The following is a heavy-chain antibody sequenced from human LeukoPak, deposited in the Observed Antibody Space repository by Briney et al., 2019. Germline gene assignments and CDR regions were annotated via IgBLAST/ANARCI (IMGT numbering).Heavy chain of an antibody. Sequence: ASVKASCKASGYTFSNYVISWVRQAPGQGLEWMGWISAYNGNTNYAQKLQGRVSMTTDTSTSTAYMELRSLRSDDTAVYYCARRTSFYYYYMDVWGKGTTVTISS. V-gene: IGHV1-18*01. CDR2: ISAYNGNT. CDR3: ARRTSFYYYYMDV. CDR1: GYTFSNYV. J-gene: IGHJ6*03.